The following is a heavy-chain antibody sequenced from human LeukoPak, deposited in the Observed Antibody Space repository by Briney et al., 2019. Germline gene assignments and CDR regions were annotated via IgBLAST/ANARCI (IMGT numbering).Heavy chain of an antibody. V-gene: IGHV1-2*02. CDR1: GYTFTGYY. CDR3: ARGDFPGYHQLLTKNWFDP. D-gene: IGHD2-2*01. CDR2: INPNSGGT. J-gene: IGHJ5*02. Sequence: GASVKVSCKASGYTFTGYYMHWVRQAPGQGLEWMGWINPNSGGTNYAQKFQGRVTMTRDTSISTAYMELSRLRSGDTAVYYCARGDFPGYHQLLTKNWFDPWGQGTLVTVSS.